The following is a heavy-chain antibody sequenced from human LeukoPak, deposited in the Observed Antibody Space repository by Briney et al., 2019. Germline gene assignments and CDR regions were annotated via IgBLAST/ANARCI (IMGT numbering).Heavy chain of an antibody. V-gene: IGHV3-53*01. CDR3: ARRAGDYSHPYDY. D-gene: IGHD3-22*01. J-gene: IGHJ4*02. Sequence: TGGSLRLSCAASGLTVSSNCMSCVRQAPGKGLEWVSFIYSGGNTYYADSVKGRFTISRENSKNTVHIQMNSLRAEDTAMYYCARRAGDYSHPYDYWGQGTLVTVSS. CDR1: GLTVSSNC. CDR2: IYSGGNT.